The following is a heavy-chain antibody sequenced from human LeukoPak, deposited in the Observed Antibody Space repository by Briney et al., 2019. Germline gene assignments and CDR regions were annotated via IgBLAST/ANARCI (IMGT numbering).Heavy chain of an antibody. Sequence: SETLSLTCTVSGGSISSYYWSWIRQPPGKGLEWIGYIYYSGSTNYNPSLKSRVTISVDTSKNQFSLKLSSVAAADTAGYYCARDMGDYYDSSGYYWFDPWGQGTLVTVSS. V-gene: IGHV4-59*01. D-gene: IGHD3-22*01. J-gene: IGHJ5*02. CDR3: ARDMGDYYDSSGYYWFDP. CDR2: IYYSGST. CDR1: GGSISSYY.